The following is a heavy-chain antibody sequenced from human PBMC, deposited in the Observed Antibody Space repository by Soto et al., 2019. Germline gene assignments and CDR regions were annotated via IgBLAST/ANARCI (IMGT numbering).Heavy chain of an antibody. CDR1: GGSITSGDYY. Sequence: SETLSLTCTVSGGSITSGDYYWSWVRQTPVKGLEFLAYIYYSRTTYSIPSLKSRLTISDDPSKNQFSLKLISVTAAHTSVYYCASLPRPRRVAGGPSGYFDYWGQGTLVTVSS. CDR3: ASLPRPRRVAGGPSGYFDY. D-gene: IGHD6-25*01. CDR2: IYYSRTT. V-gene: IGHV4-30-4*01. J-gene: IGHJ4*02.